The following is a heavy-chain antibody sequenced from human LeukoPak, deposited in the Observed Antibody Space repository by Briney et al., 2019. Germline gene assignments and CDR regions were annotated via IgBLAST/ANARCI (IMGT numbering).Heavy chain of an antibody. J-gene: IGHJ4*02. D-gene: IGHD2-8*02. CDR1: AYTFTNYG. CDR2: IRAYNGNT. CDR3: ARASAHWSDY. Sequence: VASVTVSCKASAYTFTNYGISWVRQAPGQGLEWMGWIRAYNGNTNYEQTVQGRVTMTTDTSTSTAYMELRSLTSDDTAVYYCARASAHWSDYWGQGTLVTVSS. V-gene: IGHV1-18*01.